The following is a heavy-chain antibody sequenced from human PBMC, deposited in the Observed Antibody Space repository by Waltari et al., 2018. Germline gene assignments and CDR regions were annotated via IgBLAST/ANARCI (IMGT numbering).Heavy chain of an antibody. CDR2: SYYSGST. J-gene: IGHJ5*02. CDR1: GGSISSSSYY. CDR3: ARGKEKGYVRQWSWFDP. D-gene: IGHD2-15*01. Sequence: QLQLQESGPGLVKPSETLSLTCTVSGGSISSSSYYCGWIRQPPGKGLEWIGSSYYSGSTYYNPSLKSRVTISVDTSKNQFSLKLSSVTAADTAVYYCARGKEKGYVRQWSWFDPWGQGTLVTVSS. V-gene: IGHV4-39*07.